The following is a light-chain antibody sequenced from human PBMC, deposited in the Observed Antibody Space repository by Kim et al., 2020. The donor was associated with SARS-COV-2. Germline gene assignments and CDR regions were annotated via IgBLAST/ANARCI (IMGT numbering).Light chain of an antibody. CDR1: QSVSSN. Sequence: EIVMTQSPVTLSVSPGERATLSCRASQSVSSNLAWYQQKPGQAPRLLIYGASTRATGIPARFSGSGSGTEFTLTISSLQSEDFAAYFCQKYKNWPPTFGQGTKVEIK. CDR3: QKYKNWPPT. V-gene: IGKV3-15*01. CDR2: GAS. J-gene: IGKJ1*01.